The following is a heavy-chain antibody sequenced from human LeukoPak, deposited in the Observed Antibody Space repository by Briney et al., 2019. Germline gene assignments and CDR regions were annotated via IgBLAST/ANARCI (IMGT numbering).Heavy chain of an antibody. Sequence: ASVKVSCKASGYTFTVYYIHWVRQAPGQGLEWMGWINPNSGGTNYAQNFQGRVTMTRDTSIGTAHMELSRLRVDDTAVYYCAKGGSAWDNPFDYWGQGTLVTVSS. D-gene: IGHD6-19*01. CDR3: AKGGSAWDNPFDY. CDR2: INPNSGGT. J-gene: IGHJ4*02. V-gene: IGHV1-2*02. CDR1: GYTFTVYY.